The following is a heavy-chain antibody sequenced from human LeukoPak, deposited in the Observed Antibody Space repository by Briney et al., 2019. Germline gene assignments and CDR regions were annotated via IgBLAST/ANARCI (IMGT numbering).Heavy chain of an antibody. Sequence: PGGSLRLSCAASDFIFSNYWMHWVRQPPGKGLVWVSRIDTDGSITSYADSVKGRFTISRDNAMNTLYLQMNSVSAEDTAVYYCARGGLEPVDYWGQGTLVTVSS. CDR3: ARGGLEPVDY. D-gene: IGHD1-1*01. CDR1: DFIFSNYW. J-gene: IGHJ4*02. CDR2: IDTDGSIT. V-gene: IGHV3-74*01.